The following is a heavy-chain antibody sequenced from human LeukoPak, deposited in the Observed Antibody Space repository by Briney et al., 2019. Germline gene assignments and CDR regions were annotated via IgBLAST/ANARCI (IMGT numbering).Heavy chain of an antibody. V-gene: IGHV3-74*01. D-gene: IGHD2-8*01. Sequence: GGSLRLSCAVSGFTFGSRWMHWVRQAPRKGLVWVALIKDDGSTTSYADSVKGRFTASRDDAKNTVYLQMSSLRAEDTAVYYCHPLAYVTNWGQGTLVTVSS. CDR1: GFTFGSRW. CDR3: HPLAYVTN. J-gene: IGHJ4*02. CDR2: IKDDGSTT.